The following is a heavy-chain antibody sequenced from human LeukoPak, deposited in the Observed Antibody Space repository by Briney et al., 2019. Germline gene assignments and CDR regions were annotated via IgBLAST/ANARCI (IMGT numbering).Heavy chain of an antibody. CDR1: GGTFSSYA. D-gene: IGHD3-22*01. V-gene: IGHV1-69*13. CDR2: IIPIFGTA. CDR3: ARDQYYDSSGYPQPPDY. Sequence: SVKVSCKASGGTFSSYAISWVRQAPGQGLEWMGGIIPIFGTANYAQKFQGRVTITADESTSTAYMELSSLRSEDTAVYYCARDQYYDSSGYPQPPDYWGQGTLVTVSS. J-gene: IGHJ4*02.